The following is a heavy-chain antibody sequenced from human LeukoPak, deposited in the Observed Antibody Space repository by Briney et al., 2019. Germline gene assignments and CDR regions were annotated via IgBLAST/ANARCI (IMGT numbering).Heavy chain of an antibody. Sequence: GGSLRLSCAASGFTFDDYGMSWVRQAPGKGLEWVSSTNWNGGSTAYADSVKGRFTISRDNAKNSLYLQVNSLRAEDTAVYYCGGSGSYSDYWGQGTLVTVSS. D-gene: IGHD3-10*01. CDR3: GGSGSYSDY. V-gene: IGHV3-20*04. CDR2: TNWNGGST. J-gene: IGHJ4*02. CDR1: GFTFDDYG.